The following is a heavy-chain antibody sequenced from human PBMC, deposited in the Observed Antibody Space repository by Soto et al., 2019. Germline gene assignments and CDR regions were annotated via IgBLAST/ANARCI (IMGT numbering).Heavy chain of an antibody. CDR2: IYYSGST. CDR3: ARRRIAVAGTGSNYYYYMDV. V-gene: IGHV4-39*01. CDR1: GGSISSSSYY. Sequence: PSETLSLTCTVSGGSISSSSYYWGWIRQPPGKGLEWIGSIYYSGSTYYNPSLKSRVTISVDTSKNQFSLKLSSVTAADTAVYYCARRRIAVAGTGSNYYYYMDVWGKGTTVTVSS. D-gene: IGHD6-19*01. J-gene: IGHJ6*03.